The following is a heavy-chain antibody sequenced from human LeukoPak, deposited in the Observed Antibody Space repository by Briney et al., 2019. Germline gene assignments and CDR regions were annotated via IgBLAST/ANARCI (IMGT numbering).Heavy chain of an antibody. Sequence: GRSLRLSCAASGFTFSSYAMHWVRQAPGKGLEWVAVISYDGNNKYYADSVKGRFTISRDNAKNSLYLQMNSLRAEDTAVYYCARDMGQYYGSGSYTDWGQGTLVTVSS. CDR2: ISYDGNNK. CDR3: ARDMGQYYGSGSYTD. D-gene: IGHD3-10*01. V-gene: IGHV3-30-3*01. J-gene: IGHJ4*02. CDR1: GFTFSSYA.